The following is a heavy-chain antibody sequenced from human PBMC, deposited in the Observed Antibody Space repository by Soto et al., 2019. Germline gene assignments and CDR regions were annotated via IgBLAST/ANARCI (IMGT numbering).Heavy chain of an antibody. CDR3: ARLQGYCIDSRCSGHYELDV. D-gene: IGHD2-15*01. J-gene: IGHJ6*02. CDR1: GGSISSSSYS. Sequence: PSETLSLTCTVSGGSISSSSYSWGWIRQPPGKGPEWIGTFYYSGSTYYNPSLNSRVTISVDTTKNQFFLKLNSVTAADTAVYYCARLQGYCIDSRCSGHYELDVWGQGTTVTVAS. V-gene: IGHV4-39*01. CDR2: FYYSGST.